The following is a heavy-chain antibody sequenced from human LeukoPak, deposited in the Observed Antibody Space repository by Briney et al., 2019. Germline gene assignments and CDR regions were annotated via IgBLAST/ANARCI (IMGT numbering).Heavy chain of an antibody. V-gene: IGHV1-3*04. J-gene: IGHJ4*02. CDR3: ASRPGIEVAGFDY. CDR2: INTGNGNT. CDR1: GYTFSSYA. Sequence: GASVKVSCKASGYTFSSYAMNWVRQAPGQRLEWMGWINTGNGNTIYSKKFQGRVTITRDTSRSTAYMELSRLRSEDTAVYYCASRPGIEVAGFDYWGQGTLVTVSS. D-gene: IGHD6-19*01.